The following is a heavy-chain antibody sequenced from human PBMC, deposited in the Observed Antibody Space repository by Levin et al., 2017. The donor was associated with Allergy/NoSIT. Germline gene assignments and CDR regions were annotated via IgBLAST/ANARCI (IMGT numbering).Heavy chain of an antibody. CDR2: IYYTGST. Sequence: SQTLSLTCTVSGGSISSHYWSWIRQPPGRGLEWIGYIYYTGSTNYNPSLKGRVTISVDTSKNQFSLILNSVTAADTAVYYCARNPTYFDFWGQGTLVTVSS. V-gene: IGHV4-59*11. CDR1: GGSISSHY. CDR3: ARNPTYFDF. J-gene: IGHJ4*02.